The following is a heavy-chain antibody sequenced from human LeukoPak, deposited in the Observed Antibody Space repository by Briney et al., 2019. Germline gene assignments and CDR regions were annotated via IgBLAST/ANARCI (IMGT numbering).Heavy chain of an antibody. CDR3: ARSPYSYGSDFDY. Sequence: GGSLRLSCAASGFTFSSYWMHWVRQAPGQGLVWVSRINSDGSSTTYADSVKGRFTISRDNAKNTMYLQMSSLRAEDTAVYYCARSPYSYGSDFDYWGQGTLVTVSS. V-gene: IGHV3-74*01. CDR2: INSDGSST. CDR1: GFTFSSYW. D-gene: IGHD5-18*01. J-gene: IGHJ4*02.